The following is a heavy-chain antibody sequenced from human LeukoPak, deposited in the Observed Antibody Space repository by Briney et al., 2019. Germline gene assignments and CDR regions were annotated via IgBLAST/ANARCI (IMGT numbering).Heavy chain of an antibody. CDR1: GGSISSYY. CDR3: ARWYTAMAYFDY. J-gene: IGHJ4*02. D-gene: IGHD5-18*01. Sequence: PSETLSLTRTVSGGSISSYYWSWIRQPPGKGLGGIGYIYYSGSTNYTPSLKSRVTISVDTSKNQFSLKLRSVTAADTAVYYCARWYTAMAYFDYWGQGTLVTVST. CDR2: IYYSGST. V-gene: IGHV4-59*08.